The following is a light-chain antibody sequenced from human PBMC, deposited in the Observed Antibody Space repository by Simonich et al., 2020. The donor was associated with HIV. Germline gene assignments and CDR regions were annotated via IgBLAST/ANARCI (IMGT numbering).Light chain of an antibody. V-gene: IGKV3-11*01. CDR1: QNISIY. CDR2: DSS. Sequence: EIVLTQSPATLSLSPGARATLSCRPSQNISIYLAWYQQKPGQAPRLLIYDSSNRATDIPARFSGSGSGTDFTLTISSLEPEDFAVYYCQQRSSWLITFGQGTRLGIK. J-gene: IGKJ5*01. CDR3: QQRSSWLIT.